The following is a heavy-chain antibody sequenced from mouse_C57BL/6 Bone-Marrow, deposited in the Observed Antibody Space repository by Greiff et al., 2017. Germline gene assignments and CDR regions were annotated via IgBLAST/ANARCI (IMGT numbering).Heavy chain of an antibody. J-gene: IGHJ1*03. V-gene: IGHV1-19*01. CDR1: GYTFTDYY. Sequence: VQLQQSGPVLVKPGASVKMSCKASGYTFTDYYMNWVKQSHGKSLEWIGVINPYNGGTSYNQKFKGKATLTVDKSSSTAYMELNSLTSEDSAVYYCAFYYGSSYWYFDVWGTGTTVTVSS. D-gene: IGHD1-1*01. CDR2: INPYNGGT. CDR3: AFYYGSSYWYFDV.